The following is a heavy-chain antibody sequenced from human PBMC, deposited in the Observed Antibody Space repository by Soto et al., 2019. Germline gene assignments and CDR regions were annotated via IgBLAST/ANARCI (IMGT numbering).Heavy chain of an antibody. V-gene: IGHV3-30*18. CDR1: GFTFSSYG. J-gene: IGHJ4*02. CDR3: AKDLWVQQLALATYLHVDTAMVRGQGFDY. Sequence: QVQLVESGGGVVQPGRSLRLSCAASGFTFSSYGMHWVRQAPGKGLEWVAVISYDGSNKYYADCVKGRFTISRDNSKNTLYLQMNCRRAEDTAVYYCAKDLWVQQLALATYLHVDTAMVRGQGFDYWGQGTLVTVSS. D-gene: IGHD5-18*01. CDR2: ISYDGSNK.